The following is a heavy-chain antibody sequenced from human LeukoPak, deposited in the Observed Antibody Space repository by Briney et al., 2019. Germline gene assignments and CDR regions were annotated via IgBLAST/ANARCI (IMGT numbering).Heavy chain of an antibody. J-gene: IGHJ4*02. Sequence: SETLSLTCTVSGGSISSYYWSWIRQPPGKGLEWIGYIHTSGSTNYNPSLKSRVTISVDTSKNQFSLKLSSVTAADTAVYYCARQGYGDYSYFDYWGQGTLVTVSS. D-gene: IGHD4-17*01. CDR3: ARQGYGDYSYFDY. CDR2: IHTSGST. V-gene: IGHV4-4*09. CDR1: GGSISSYY.